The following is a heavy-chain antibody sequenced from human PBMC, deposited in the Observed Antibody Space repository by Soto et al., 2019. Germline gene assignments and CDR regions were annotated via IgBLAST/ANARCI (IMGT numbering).Heavy chain of an antibody. Sequence: GESLKISCKASGYIFIDYWIGWVRQMPGKGLEWMGMIYPGDSETRYSPSFQGQVTISADKSTSTAYLQWSNLKASDIAMYYCTTHTTPIAVFDSWGQGTLVTVSS. CDR1: GYIFIDYW. V-gene: IGHV5-51*01. CDR2: IYPGDSET. D-gene: IGHD2-15*01. J-gene: IGHJ4*02. CDR3: TTHTTPIAVFDS.